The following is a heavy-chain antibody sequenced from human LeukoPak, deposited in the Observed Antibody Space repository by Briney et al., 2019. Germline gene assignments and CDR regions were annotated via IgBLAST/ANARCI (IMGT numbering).Heavy chain of an antibody. Sequence: NPSETLSLTCTVSGGSISSYYWSWIRQPPGKGLEWIGYIYTSGSTNYNPSLKSRVTISVDTSKNQFSLKLSSVTAADTAVYYCAVSGRYYYYYMDVWGKGTMVTVSS. CDR3: AVSGRYYYYYMDV. D-gene: IGHD3-3*02. CDR2: IYTSGST. J-gene: IGHJ6*03. CDR1: GGSISSYY. V-gene: IGHV4-4*09.